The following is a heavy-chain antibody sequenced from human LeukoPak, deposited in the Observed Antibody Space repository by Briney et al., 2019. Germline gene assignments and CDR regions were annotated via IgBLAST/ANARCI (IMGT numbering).Heavy chain of an antibody. CDR3: TRGGFDHHIDV. J-gene: IGHJ6*03. CDR2: IDNDGTHT. V-gene: IGHV3-74*01. CDR1: GFSLSSYW. Sequence: PGGSLRLSCVTSGFSLSSYWMHWVRQPPGTGPVWVSYIDNDGTHTTYADSVRGRFTFSRDNAKNTLYLQMTSLRAEDTAVYYCTRGGFDHHIDVWGKGATVSVSS.